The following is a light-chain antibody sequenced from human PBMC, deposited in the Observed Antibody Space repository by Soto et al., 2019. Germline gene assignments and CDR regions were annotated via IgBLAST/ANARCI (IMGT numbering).Light chain of an antibody. CDR1: QGVGNKY. CDR3: QQYTNAHGIT. J-gene: IGKJ5*01. CDR2: AAS. Sequence: EIALTQSPGPLSLSPGERATLSCRASQGVGNKYLAWYQQRPGQAPSLLIYAASSRATGVPDRFSGSGSGTDFTPAISRLEPEDFAVDYCQQYTNAHGITFGQGTRLEIK. V-gene: IGKV3-20*01.